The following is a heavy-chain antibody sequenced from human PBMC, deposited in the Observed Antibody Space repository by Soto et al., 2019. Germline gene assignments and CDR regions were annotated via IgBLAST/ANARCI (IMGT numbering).Heavy chain of an antibody. CDR2: ISYDGSNK. Sequence: QVQLVESGGGVVQPGRSLRLSCAASGFTFSSYAMHWVRQAPGKGLAWVAVISYDGSNKYYADSVKGRFTISRDNSKNTLYLQMNSLRAEDTAVYYCARQGGTLGDYYGSGSYYKDYYYGMDVWGQVTTVTVSS. V-gene: IGHV3-30-3*01. J-gene: IGHJ6*02. D-gene: IGHD3-10*01. CDR1: GFTFSSYA. CDR3: ARQGGTLGDYYGSGSYYKDYYYGMDV.